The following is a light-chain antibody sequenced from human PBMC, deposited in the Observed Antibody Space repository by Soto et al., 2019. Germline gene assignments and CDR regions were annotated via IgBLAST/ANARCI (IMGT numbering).Light chain of an antibody. Sequence: QSVLTQPPSASGTPGQRVTISCSGSSSNIGSNTVNWYQQLPGTAPKLLIYSNNKRPSGIPDRFSGSKSATSATLDITALQTGDEADYYCGAWDSSLMGVVFGGGTKLTVL. J-gene: IGLJ3*02. V-gene: IGLV1-44*01. CDR1: SSNIGSNT. CDR2: SNN. CDR3: GAWDSSLMGVV.